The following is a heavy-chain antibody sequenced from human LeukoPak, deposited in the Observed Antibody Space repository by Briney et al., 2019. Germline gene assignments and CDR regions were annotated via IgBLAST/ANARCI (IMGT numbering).Heavy chain of an antibody. Sequence: GGSLRLSCAASGFTFSNAWMSWVRQAPGKGLQWVSSITGSGATSYYADSVRGRFIVSRDNSKNTLYLEMNSLRADDTAVYFCAKESTQVIEVYFDSWGQGTLVTVSS. J-gene: IGHJ4*02. CDR2: ITGSGATS. CDR3: AKESTQVIEVYFDS. CDR1: GFTFSNAW. V-gene: IGHV3-23*01. D-gene: IGHD3-22*01.